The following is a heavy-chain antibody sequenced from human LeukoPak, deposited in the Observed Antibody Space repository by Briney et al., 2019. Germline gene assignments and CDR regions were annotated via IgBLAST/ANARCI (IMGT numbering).Heavy chain of an antibody. V-gene: IGHV3-48*01. CDR3: ARGAVAGDLDY. D-gene: IGHD2-15*01. CDR1: GFTFSSYS. CDR2: ISSSSSTI. J-gene: IGHJ4*02. Sequence: GGSLRLSCAASGFTFSSYSMNWVRQAPGKELEWVSYISSSSSTIYYADSVKGRFTISRDNAKNSLYLQMNSLRAEDTAVYYCARGAVAGDLDYWGQGTLVTVSS.